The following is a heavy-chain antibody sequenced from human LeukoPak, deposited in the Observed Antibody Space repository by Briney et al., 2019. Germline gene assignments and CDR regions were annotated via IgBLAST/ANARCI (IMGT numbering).Heavy chain of an antibody. Sequence: GESLKISCKGSGYSFTSYWIGWVRQMPGKGLEWMGIIYPGDSDTRYSPSFQGQVTISADKSISTAYLQWSSLKASDTAMYYCARRRYSYGQSLYYFDYWGQGTLVTVSS. J-gene: IGHJ4*02. CDR3: ARRRYSYGQSLYYFDY. D-gene: IGHD5-18*01. CDR1: GYSFTSYW. CDR2: IYPGDSDT. V-gene: IGHV5-51*01.